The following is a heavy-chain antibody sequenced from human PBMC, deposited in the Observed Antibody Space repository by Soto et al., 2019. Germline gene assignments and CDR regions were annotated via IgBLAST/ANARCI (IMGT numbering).Heavy chain of an antibody. J-gene: IGHJ6*02. D-gene: IGHD1-7*01. CDR2: ISAQTGNT. Sequence: ASVKVSCKASGYIFTSYGISWVRQAPGQGLEWMGWISAQTGNTNYAQKVQGRVTMTTDTSTGTAYMDLRSLRSDDTAVYYCASVLELHYYYGMDVWGQGTTVTVSS. CDR3: ASVLELHYYYGMDV. CDR1: GYIFTSYG. V-gene: IGHV1-18*01.